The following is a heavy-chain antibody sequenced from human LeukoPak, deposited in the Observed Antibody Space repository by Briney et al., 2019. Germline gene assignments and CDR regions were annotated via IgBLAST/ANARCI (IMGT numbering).Heavy chain of an antibody. CDR3: ARRRGDYHFDY. D-gene: IGHD4-17*01. V-gene: IGHV4-59*08. Sequence: SETLSLTCTVSGGSVSSYYWSWIRQPPGKGLEWIGYIYYSGSANYNPPLKSRVTISLDTSENQFSLMLTSVTAADTAVYYCARRRGDYHFDYWGQGTLVTVSS. J-gene: IGHJ4*02. CDR2: IYYSGSA. CDR1: GGSVSSYY.